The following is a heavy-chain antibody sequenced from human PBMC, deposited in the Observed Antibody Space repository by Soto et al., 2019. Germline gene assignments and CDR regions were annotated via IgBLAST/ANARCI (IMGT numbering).Heavy chain of an antibody. J-gene: IGHJ3*02. D-gene: IGHD3-16*02. CDR2: INAGNGNT. V-gene: IGHV1-3*01. CDR1: GYTFTTYA. CDR3: ARLMITFGGVIGPGAFDI. Sequence: ASVKVSCKASGYTFTTYAMHWVRQAPGQRLEWMGWINAGNGNTKYSQKFQGRVTITRDTSASTAYMELSSLRSADTAVYYCARLMITFGGVIGPGAFDIWGQGTMVTVSS.